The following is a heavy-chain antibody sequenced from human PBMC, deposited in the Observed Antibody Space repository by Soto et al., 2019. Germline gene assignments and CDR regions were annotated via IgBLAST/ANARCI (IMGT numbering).Heavy chain of an antibody. Sequence: PGGSLRLSCATSGLNVNINYVTWFRQAPGKGLEWLSIIHGGGNKFYSDSVKGRFTISRDTSKNTVYLQMSSLTVDDTAVYYCASGPTLAARLGWNYFDPWGQGTLVTVSS. J-gene: IGHJ5*02. V-gene: IGHV3-53*01. CDR1: GLNVNINY. D-gene: IGHD6-6*01. CDR3: ASGPTLAARLGWNYFDP. CDR2: IHGGGNK.